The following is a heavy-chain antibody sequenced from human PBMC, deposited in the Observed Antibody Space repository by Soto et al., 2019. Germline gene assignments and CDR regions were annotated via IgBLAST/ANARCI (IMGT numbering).Heavy chain of an antibody. Sequence: PSHTLSLTCAISGDSVSSNSAAWNWIRQSPSRGLEWLGRTYYRSKWYNDYAVSVKSRTTINPDTYKTQLSLQLNSVTPEDTAVYYCNAGLRFLVNYYYYGMDVRGQGTTVTV. V-gene: IGHV6-1*01. J-gene: IGHJ6*02. CDR1: GDSVSSNSAA. D-gene: IGHD3-3*01. CDR3: NAGLRFLVNYYYYGMDV. CDR2: TYYRSKWYN.